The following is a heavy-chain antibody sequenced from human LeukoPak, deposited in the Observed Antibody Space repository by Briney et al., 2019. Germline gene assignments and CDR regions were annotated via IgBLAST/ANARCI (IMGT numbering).Heavy chain of an antibody. J-gene: IGHJ6*03. CDR2: IYTSGST. V-gene: IGHV4-61*02. D-gene: IGHD3-16*01. CDR3: ARTPGGMDV. Sequence: SETLSLTCTVSGGSISSGSYYWSWIRQPAGKGLEWIGRIYTSGSTNYNPSLKSRVAISLDTSKNHLSLKLSSVTAADTAVYYCARTPGGMDVWGKGTTVTISS. CDR1: GGSISSGSYY.